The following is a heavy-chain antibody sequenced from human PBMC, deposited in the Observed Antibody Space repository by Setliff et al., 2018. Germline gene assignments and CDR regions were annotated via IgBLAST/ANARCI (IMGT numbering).Heavy chain of an antibody. CDR1: GFTVSTFS. CDR3: AKEIQPRRGPVYDSSGLAFDY. D-gene: IGHD3-22*01. J-gene: IGHJ4*01. V-gene: IGHV3-30*18. CDR2: ISDDGTNE. Sequence: GGAMRRESAASGFTVSTFSMHWVRQAPVKGLEWVATISDDGTNEFYADSVKGRFTVFRDNSTNTLYLQMSSLRAEDTAVYYCAKEIQPRRGPVYDSSGLAFDYWGQGTLVTVSS.